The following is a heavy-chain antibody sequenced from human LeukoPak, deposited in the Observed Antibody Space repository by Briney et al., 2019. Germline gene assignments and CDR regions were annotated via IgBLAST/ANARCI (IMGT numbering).Heavy chain of an antibody. CDR2: ISYNRDGI. CDR1: GFTFDDYA. Sequence: GGSLRLSCVASGFTFDDYAMHWVRQAPGKGLEWVSGISYNRDGIGYADSVKGRFTVSRDNAKNSPYLQMNSLRSEDTALYYCAKGAAAGIRGYFDYWGQGILVTVSS. D-gene: IGHD6-13*01. V-gene: IGHV3-9*01. CDR3: AKGAAAGIRGYFDY. J-gene: IGHJ4*02.